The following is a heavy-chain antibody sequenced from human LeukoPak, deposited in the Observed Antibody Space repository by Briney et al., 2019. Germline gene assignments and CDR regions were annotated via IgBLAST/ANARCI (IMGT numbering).Heavy chain of an antibody. CDR2: ISSSGSTI. D-gene: IGHD1-26*01. Sequence: GGSLRLSCAASGFTFSDYYMSWIRQAPGKGLEWVSYISSSGSTIYYADSVKGRFTVSRDNAKNSLYLQMNSLRAEDTAVYYCARDRGSYLYYFDYWGQGTLVTVSS. CDR1: GFTFSDYY. CDR3: ARDRGSYLYYFDY. V-gene: IGHV3-11*04. J-gene: IGHJ4*02.